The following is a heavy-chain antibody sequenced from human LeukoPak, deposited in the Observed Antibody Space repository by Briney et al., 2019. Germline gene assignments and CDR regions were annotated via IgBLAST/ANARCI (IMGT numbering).Heavy chain of an antibody. CDR3: AKDRNSTDLDY. J-gene: IGHJ4*02. Sequence: GGSLRLSCAPSGFNFSSYGMQWVRQAPGTGLEWVAVISYDGSNKYYADSVKGRFTTSRDNSKNTLSLQMNSLSAADTAVYYCAKDRNSTDLDYWGQGTLVTVSS. V-gene: IGHV3-30*18. CDR1: GFNFSSYG. CDR2: ISYDGSNK. D-gene: IGHD1-7*01.